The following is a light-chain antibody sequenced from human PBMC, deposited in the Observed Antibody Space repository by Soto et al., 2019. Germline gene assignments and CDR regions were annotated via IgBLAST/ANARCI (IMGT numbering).Light chain of an antibody. V-gene: IGKV3-20*01. CDR2: GAS. J-gene: IGKJ2*01. CDR3: HHDGTLPFT. Sequence: EIVLTQSPGTLSLSPGERATFSCRASQSISDNDLAWYQQRPGQAPRRLIYGASKRPTDIADRFIGSGSGTDFTLTISRLEPEDFAVYYCHHDGTLPFTFGQGTQLEIK. CDR1: QSISDND.